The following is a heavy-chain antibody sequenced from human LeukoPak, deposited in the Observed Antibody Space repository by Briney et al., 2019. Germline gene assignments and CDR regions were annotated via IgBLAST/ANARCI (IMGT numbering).Heavy chain of an antibody. CDR3: ARDSYTYYYDSSGYSDFDY. V-gene: IGHV3-21*01. J-gene: IGHJ4*02. CDR1: GFTFSSYS. Sequence: GGSLRLSCAASGFTFSSYSMNWVRQAPGKGLEWVSSISSSSSYIYYADSVKGRFTISRDNAKNSLYLQMNSLRAEATAVYYCARDSYTYYYDSSGYSDFDYWGQGTLVTVSS. D-gene: IGHD3-22*01. CDR2: ISSSSSYI.